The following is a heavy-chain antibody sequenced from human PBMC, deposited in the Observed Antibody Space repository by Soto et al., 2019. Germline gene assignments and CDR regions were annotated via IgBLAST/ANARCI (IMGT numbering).Heavy chain of an antibody. D-gene: IGHD1-20*01. CDR1: GYTFTGYY. CDR3: ARAAAHYPNTYNWNRNELYYFDY. CDR2: INPNSGGT. V-gene: IGHV1-2*04. J-gene: IGHJ4*02. Sequence: ASVNVSCKASGYTFTGYYMHWVRQAPGQGLEWMGWINPNSGGTNYAQKFQGWVTMTRDTSISTAYMELSRLRSDDTAVYYCARAAAHYPNTYNWNRNELYYFDYWGQGTLVTVSS.